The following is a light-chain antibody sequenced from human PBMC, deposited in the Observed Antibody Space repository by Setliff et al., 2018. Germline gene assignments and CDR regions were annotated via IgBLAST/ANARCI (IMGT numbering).Light chain of an antibody. CDR3: CSYAGTYLVV. V-gene: IGLV2-11*01. J-gene: IGLJ2*01. Sequence: QSVLTQPASVSGSPGQSITISCTGTSSDIGGYNYVSWYQQHAGKAPKVMIYDVSKRPSGVPDRFSGSKSGNTASLTISGLQVEDEADYYCCSYAGTYLVVFGGGTKLTVL. CDR1: SSDIGGYNY. CDR2: DVS.